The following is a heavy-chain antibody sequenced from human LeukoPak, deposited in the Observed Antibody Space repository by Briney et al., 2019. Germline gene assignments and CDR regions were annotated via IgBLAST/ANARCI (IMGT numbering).Heavy chain of an antibody. Sequence: GGSLRLSCAASGFTFSSYAMHWVRQAPGKGLEWVAVISYDGSNKYYADSVKGRFTISRDNSKNTLYLQMNSLRAEDTAVYYCARGEQLVLVYWGQGTLVTVSS. CDR3: ARGEQLVLVY. J-gene: IGHJ4*02. D-gene: IGHD6-13*01. CDR1: GFTFSSYA. V-gene: IGHV3-30-3*01. CDR2: ISYDGSNK.